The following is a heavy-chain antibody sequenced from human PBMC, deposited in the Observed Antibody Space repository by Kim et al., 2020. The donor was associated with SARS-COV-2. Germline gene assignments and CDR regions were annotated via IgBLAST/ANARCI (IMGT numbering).Heavy chain of an antibody. V-gene: IGHV4-4*02. CDR2: IYHSGST. J-gene: IGHJ5*02. D-gene: IGHD2-15*01. CDR3: VRDPGWGYCSGGSCGSWFDP. CDR1: GGSISSSNW. Sequence: SETLSLTCAVSGGSISSSNWWSWVRQPPGKGLEWIGEIYHSGSTNYNPSLKSRVTISVDKSKNQFSLKLSSVTAADTAVYYCVRDPGWGYCSGGSCGSWFDPWGQGTLVTVSS.